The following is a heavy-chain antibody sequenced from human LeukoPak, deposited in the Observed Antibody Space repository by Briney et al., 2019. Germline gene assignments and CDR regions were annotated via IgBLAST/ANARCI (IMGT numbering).Heavy chain of an antibody. V-gene: IGHV3-23*01. J-gene: IGHJ4*02. D-gene: IGHD3-3*01. CDR3: AKYYDFWSGYYRY. CDR1: GFTVSSNY. Sequence: GGSLRLSCAASGFTVSSNYMSWVRQAPGKGLEWVSAISGSGGSTYYADSVKGRFTISRDNSKNTLYLQMNSLRAEDTAVYYCAKYYDFWSGYYRYWGQGTLVTVSS. CDR2: ISGSGGST.